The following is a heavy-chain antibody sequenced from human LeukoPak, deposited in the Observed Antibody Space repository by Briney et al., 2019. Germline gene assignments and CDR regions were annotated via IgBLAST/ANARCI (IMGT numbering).Heavy chain of an antibody. J-gene: IGHJ5*02. CDR3: ARDRIAVAGWFDP. D-gene: IGHD6-19*01. CDR1: GFTFSSYS. CDR2: ISSSSSYI. V-gene: IGHV3-21*01. Sequence: PGGSLRLSCAASGFTFSSYSMNWVRQAPGKGLEWVSSISSSSSYIYYADSVKGRFTISRDNAKNSLYLQMNSLRAEDTAVYYCARDRIAVAGWFDPWGQGTLVTVSS.